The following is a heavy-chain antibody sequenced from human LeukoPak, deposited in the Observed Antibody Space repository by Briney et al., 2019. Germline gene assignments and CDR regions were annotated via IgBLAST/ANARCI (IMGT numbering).Heavy chain of an antibody. V-gene: IGHV3-48*02. Sequence: GGSLRLSCAASGFTFSTYSMNWVRQAPGKGLEWVSYIDGSSRAMYYADSVKGRFTVSRDNAKNSLFLQMNSLRDEDTAVYFCARKMALWGQGTLVTVSS. CDR3: ARKMAL. D-gene: IGHD5-24*01. CDR2: IDGSSRAM. CDR1: GFTFSTYS. J-gene: IGHJ4*02.